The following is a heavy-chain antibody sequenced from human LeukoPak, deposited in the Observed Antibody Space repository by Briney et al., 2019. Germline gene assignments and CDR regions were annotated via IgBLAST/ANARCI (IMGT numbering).Heavy chain of an antibody. CDR3: ARDPDSSREDV. CDR1: GYTFSSYA. D-gene: IGHD3-22*01. V-gene: IGHV1-3*01. CDR2: INAGNGNT. Sequence: ASVKVSCKASGYTFSSYAMHWVRQAPGQRLEWMGWINAGNGNTKYSQKFQGRVTITRDTSASTAYMELSSLRSEDTAVYYCARDPDSSREDVWGQGTTVTVSS. J-gene: IGHJ6*02.